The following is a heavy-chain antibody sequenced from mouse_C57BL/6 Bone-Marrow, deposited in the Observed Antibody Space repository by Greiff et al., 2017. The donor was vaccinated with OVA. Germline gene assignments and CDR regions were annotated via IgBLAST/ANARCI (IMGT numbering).Heavy chain of an antibody. CDR3: ARQTYGSSYGY. J-gene: IGHJ2*01. CDR1: GFTFSSYG. Sequence: EVKLVESGGDLVKPGVSLKLSCAASGFTFSSYGMSWVRQTPDKRLEWVATISSGGSYTYYPDSVKGRFTISRDNAKNTLYLQMSSLKSEDTAMYYCARQTYGSSYGYWGQGTTLTVSS. CDR2: ISSGGSYT. D-gene: IGHD1-1*01. V-gene: IGHV5-6*01.